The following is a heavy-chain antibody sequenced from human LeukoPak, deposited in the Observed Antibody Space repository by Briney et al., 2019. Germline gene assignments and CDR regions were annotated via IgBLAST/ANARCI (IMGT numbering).Heavy chain of an antibody. CDR2: IYPADSDI. V-gene: IGHV5-51*01. CDR3: ARQEYCSGGSCYTWFDP. CDR1: GYSFTSYW. D-gene: IGHD2-15*01. J-gene: IGHJ5*02. Sequence: GESLKISCKGSGYSFTSYWIGWVRQMPGKGLEWMGIIYPADSDIRYSPSFQGQVTISADKSISTAYLQWSCLKASDTAMYYCARQEYCSGGSCYTWFDPWGQGTLVTVSS.